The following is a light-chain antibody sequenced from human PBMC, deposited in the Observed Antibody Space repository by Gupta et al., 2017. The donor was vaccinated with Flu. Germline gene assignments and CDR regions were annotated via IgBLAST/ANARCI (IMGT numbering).Light chain of an antibody. CDR2: EVT. Sequence: SALTPPASVSGSPGPSITISCPGTRSDLGGYKYVSWYPQPPSKAPKLIIYEVTNRHSGGSNRVSGSKSGNTASLTISGLQPEDEDDYYFSSHTIVGRTLVVFGGGTKLTVL. V-gene: IGLV2-14*01. J-gene: IGLJ2*01. CDR3: SSHTIVGRTLVV. CDR1: RSDLGGYKY.